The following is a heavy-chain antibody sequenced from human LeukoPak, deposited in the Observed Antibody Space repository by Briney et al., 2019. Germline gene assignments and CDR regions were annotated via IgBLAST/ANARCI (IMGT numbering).Heavy chain of an antibody. CDR3: ARNIPVTRWGY. J-gene: IGHJ4*02. D-gene: IGHD2-21*01. CDR2: IYSGGST. V-gene: IGHV3-66*01. Sequence: PGGSLRLSCAASAFTVSNNYMTWVRQAPGKGLGWVSLIYSGGSTYYADSVKGRFTISRDNSKNTVYLQMNSLRAEDTAVYYCARNIPVTRWGYWGQGTLVTVSS. CDR1: AFTVSNNY.